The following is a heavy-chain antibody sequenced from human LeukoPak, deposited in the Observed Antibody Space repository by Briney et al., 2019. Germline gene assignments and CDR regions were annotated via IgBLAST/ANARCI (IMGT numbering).Heavy chain of an antibody. CDR3: AKYRTGWYEDY. V-gene: IGHV3-23*01. Sequence: GGSLRLSCAASGFTFSSYAMTWVRQAPGEGPEWVSTMSGNGDSAFYADSVKGRFTISRDNSKNTLYLQMNSLRAEDSAVYYCAKYRTGWYEDYWGQGTLVIVSS. J-gene: IGHJ4*02. CDR2: MSGNGDSA. CDR1: GFTFSSYA. D-gene: IGHD6-19*01.